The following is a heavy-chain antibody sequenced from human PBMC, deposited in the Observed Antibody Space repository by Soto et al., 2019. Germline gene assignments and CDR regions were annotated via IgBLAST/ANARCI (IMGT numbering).Heavy chain of an antibody. CDR3: ARGPLGGLRYFDWTIIKQYYFDY. CDR2: INHSGST. V-gene: IGHV4-34*01. J-gene: IGHJ4*02. CDR1: GGSFSGYY. Sequence: PSETLSLTCAVYGGSFSGYYWSWIRQPPGKGLEWIGEINHSGSTNYNPSLKSRVTISVDTSKNQFSLKLSSVTAADTAVYYCARGPLGGLRYFDWTIIKQYYFDYWGQGTLVTVSS. D-gene: IGHD3-9*01.